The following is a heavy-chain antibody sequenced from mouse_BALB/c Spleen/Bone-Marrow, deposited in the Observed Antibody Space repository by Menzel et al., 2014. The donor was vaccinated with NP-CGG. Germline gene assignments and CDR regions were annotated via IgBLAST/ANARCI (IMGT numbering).Heavy chain of an antibody. J-gene: IGHJ3*01. D-gene: IGHD1-1*01. CDR1: DFEFPSHD. Sequence: DVKLVESGGGLVQPGESLKLSCESNDFEFPSHDMSWVRKTPEKRLELVAAFNSDGGSTYYPDTMERRFIISRDNTKKTLYLQMSGLRSEDTALYYCARHHYGRAWFTYWGQGTLVTVSA. CDR2: FNSDGGST. V-gene: IGHV5-2*01. CDR3: ARHHYGRAWFTY.